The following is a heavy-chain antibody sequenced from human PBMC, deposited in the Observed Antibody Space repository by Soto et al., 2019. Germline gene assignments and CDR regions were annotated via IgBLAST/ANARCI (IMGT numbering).Heavy chain of an antibody. CDR1: EFTFSSYA. CDR2: ISFDGANE. Sequence: QLVESGGRGVQPGRSLRLSCEASEFTFSSYAMHWVRQAPGRGLEWVALISFDGANEYYSDSVKGRFIISRDNSKSMVYLQMNSLRPEYTAIYYCARTIPRWSYHYGMDVWGQGTTVTVSS. CDR3: ARTIPRWSYHYGMDV. D-gene: IGHD2-15*01. J-gene: IGHJ6*02. V-gene: IGHV3-30-3*01.